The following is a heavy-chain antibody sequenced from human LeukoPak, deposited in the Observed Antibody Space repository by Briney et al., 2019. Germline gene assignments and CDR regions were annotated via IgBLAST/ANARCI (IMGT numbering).Heavy chain of an antibody. V-gene: IGHV7-4-1*02. D-gene: IGHD5-18*01. CDR2: INTNTGNP. CDR1: GYTFTSYA. J-gene: IGHJ6*02. CDR3: ARGSHGYGPYYYYYYGMDV. Sequence: GASVKVSCKASGYTFTSYAMNWVRQAPGQGLEWMGWINTNTGNPTYAQGFTGRFVFSLDTSVSTAYLQISSLKAEDTAVYYCARGSHGYGPYYYYYYGMDVWGQGTTVTVSS.